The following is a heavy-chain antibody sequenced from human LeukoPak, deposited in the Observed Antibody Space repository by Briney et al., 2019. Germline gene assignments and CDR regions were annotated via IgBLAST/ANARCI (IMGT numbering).Heavy chain of an antibody. V-gene: IGHV3-21*01. Sequence: GGSLRLSCAASGFTFSTYSMNWVRQAPGKGREWVSSISSSSSYIYYADSVKGRFTISRDNAKNSLYLQMTSLRAEDTAVYYCARASGWYVFDYWGQGTLVTVSS. CDR3: ARASGWYVFDY. CDR1: GFTFSTYS. J-gene: IGHJ4*02. D-gene: IGHD6-19*01. CDR2: ISSSSSYI.